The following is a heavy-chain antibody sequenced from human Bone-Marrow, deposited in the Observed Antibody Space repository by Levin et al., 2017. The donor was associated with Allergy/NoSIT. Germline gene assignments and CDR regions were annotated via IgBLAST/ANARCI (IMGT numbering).Heavy chain of an antibody. Sequence: PGGSLRLSCAVSGFTFSTYAMNWVRQTPGKGLEWVSGISHSGGATYYADAVKGRFTISRDNSKNTLYLQMKSLRAEDTAVYYCAKDLGTVMVTEIDYWGQGTLVTVSS. D-gene: IGHD5-18*01. CDR2: ISHSGGAT. V-gene: IGHV3-23*01. CDR1: GFTFSTYA. J-gene: IGHJ4*02. CDR3: AKDLGTVMVTEIDY.